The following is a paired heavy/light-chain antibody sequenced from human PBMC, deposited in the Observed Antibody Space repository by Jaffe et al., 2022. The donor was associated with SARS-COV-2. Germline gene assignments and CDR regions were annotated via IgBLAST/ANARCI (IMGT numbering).Heavy chain of an antibody. CDR2: IYYSGST. D-gene: IGHD3-10*01. Sequence: QLQLQESGPGLVKPSETLSLTCSVSGGSISSSSYFWGWIRQPPGKGLEWIGSIYYSGSTYYYPSLKSRVTISVDTSKNQFSLKLSSVTAADTAVYYCARHKNYGSGSYYNPFYYYYMDVWGKGTTVTVSS. V-gene: IGHV4-39*01. CDR3: ARHKNYGSGSYYNPFYYYYMDV. J-gene: IGHJ6*03. CDR1: GGSISSSSYF.
Light chain of an antibody. CDR3: LSYDSSLSGWV. Sequence: QSVLTQPPSVSGAPGQRVTISCTGSSSNIGAGYDVHWYQQLPGTAPKLLISGNSNRPSGVPDRFSGSKSGTSASLAITGLQAEDEADYYCLSYDSSLSGWVFGGGTKLTVL. CDR2: GNS. J-gene: IGLJ2*01. CDR1: SSNIGAGYD. V-gene: IGLV1-40*01.